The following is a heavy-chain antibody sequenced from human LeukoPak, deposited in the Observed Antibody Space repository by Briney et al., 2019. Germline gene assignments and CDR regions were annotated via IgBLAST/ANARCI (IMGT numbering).Heavy chain of an antibody. CDR2: IVVGSGNT. CDR3: AGTPWFGELTLDY. J-gene: IGHJ4*02. V-gene: IGHV1-58*02. CDR1: GFTFTSST. Sequence: GALVKVSCTASGFTFTSSTIQWVRQARGQRLEWIGWIVVGSGNTNYAQKSQERVIITRDMSTTTVYMELSSLRSEDTAVYYCAGTPWFGELTLDYWGQGTLVTVSS. D-gene: IGHD3-10*01.